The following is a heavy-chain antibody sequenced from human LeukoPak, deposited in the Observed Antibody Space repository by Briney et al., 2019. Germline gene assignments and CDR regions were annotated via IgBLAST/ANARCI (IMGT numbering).Heavy chain of an antibody. D-gene: IGHD5-24*01. J-gene: IGHJ4*02. Sequence: VGSLRLSCAASGFTFSSYWMSWVRQAPGKGLKWVANIKQDGSEKYYVDSVKGRFTISRDNANNSLYLQMNSLRAEDTAVYYCARDLEMATIECYFDFWGQGTLVTVSS. CDR1: GFTFSSYW. CDR3: ARDLEMATIECYFDF. V-gene: IGHV3-7*01. CDR2: IKQDGSEK.